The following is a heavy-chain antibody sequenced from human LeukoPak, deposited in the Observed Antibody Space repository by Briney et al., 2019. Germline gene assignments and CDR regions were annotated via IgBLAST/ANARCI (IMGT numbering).Heavy chain of an antibody. D-gene: IGHD3-10*01. CDR1: W. V-gene: IGHV3-74*01. CDR3: ARGHVPGSTRHWDF. Sequence: WMHWVRQVAGKGMVRVGRIMSDENEIDYWDSVKGRFTISRDNDKKKMDLQMNSLRVEDTAVYFCARGHVPGSTRHWDFWGQGTLVTVSS. CDR2: IMSDENEI. J-gene: IGHJ4*02.